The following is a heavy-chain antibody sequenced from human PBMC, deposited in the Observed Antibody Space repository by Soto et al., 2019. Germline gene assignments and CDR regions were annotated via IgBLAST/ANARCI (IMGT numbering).Heavy chain of an antibody. CDR1: GGTFSSYA. D-gene: IGHD3-10*01. Sequence: QVQLVQSGAEVKKPGSSVKVSCKASGGTFSSYAISWVRQAPGQGLEWMGGIIPIFGTANYAQKFQGRVTITADESTSTADMELSSLRSEDTAVYYCARAGTYGSVSSLFDYWGQGTLVTVSS. CDR3: ARAGTYGSVSSLFDY. V-gene: IGHV1-69*01. J-gene: IGHJ4*02. CDR2: IIPIFGTA.